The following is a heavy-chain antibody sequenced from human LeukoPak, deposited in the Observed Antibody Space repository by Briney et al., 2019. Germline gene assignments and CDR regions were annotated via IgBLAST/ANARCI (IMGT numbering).Heavy chain of an antibody. D-gene: IGHD3-9*01. CDR3: ARLGVYFDFWFDP. J-gene: IGHJ5*02. Sequence: NPGGSLSLSCAASGFTFSSYSMNWVRQAPGKGLEWFSSISSSSSYIYYADSVKGRFTISRDNAKNSLYLQMNSLRAEDTAVYYCARLGVYFDFWFDPWGQGTLVTVSS. V-gene: IGHV3-21*01. CDR2: ISSSSSYI. CDR1: GFTFSSYS.